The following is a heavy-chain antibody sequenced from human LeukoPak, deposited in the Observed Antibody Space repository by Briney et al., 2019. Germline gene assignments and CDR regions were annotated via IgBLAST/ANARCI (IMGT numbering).Heavy chain of an antibody. V-gene: IGHV4-34*01. Sequence: PSETLSLTCAVYGGSFSGYYWSWIRRPPGKGLEWIGEINHSGSTNYNPSLKSRVTISVDTSKNQFSLKLSSVTAADTAVYYCARGVRRRTTMVRGVMGGPDYWGQGTLVTVSS. J-gene: IGHJ4*02. CDR2: INHSGST. D-gene: IGHD3-10*01. CDR3: ARGVRRRTTMVRGVMGGPDY. CDR1: GGSFSGYY.